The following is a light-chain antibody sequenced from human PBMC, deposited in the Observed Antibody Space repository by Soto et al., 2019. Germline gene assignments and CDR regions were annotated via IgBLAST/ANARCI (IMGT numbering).Light chain of an antibody. CDR1: TGGVTSGHH. J-gene: IGLJ3*02. CDR3: LLGCSGARV. Sequence: QDVVTQEPSLPVSPGRTVTLTCGSSTGGVTSGHHPYGIQQKPGPVPGTQIFDIRVKRTWKPARFSGSRHGGQAALTLSGARDEDEADYYLLLGCSGARVFGGGTKLTVL. V-gene: IGLV7-46*01. CDR2: DIR.